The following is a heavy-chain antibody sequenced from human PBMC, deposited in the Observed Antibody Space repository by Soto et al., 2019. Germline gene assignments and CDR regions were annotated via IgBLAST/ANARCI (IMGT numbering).Heavy chain of an antibody. CDR2: ISSGDDT. J-gene: IGHJ6*02. CDR3: ARNSSPGGMDV. V-gene: IGHV3-53*01. CDR1: GFIVSNNY. Sequence: EVQLVVSGGALIQPGGSLRLSCAASGFIVSNNYMSWVRQAPGKGLEWVSVISSGDDTYYADSMKGRFTVPRDNSKNEVYLPMANVRADDTAVYYCARNSSPGGMDVWGQGTTVTVSS. D-gene: IGHD6-13*01.